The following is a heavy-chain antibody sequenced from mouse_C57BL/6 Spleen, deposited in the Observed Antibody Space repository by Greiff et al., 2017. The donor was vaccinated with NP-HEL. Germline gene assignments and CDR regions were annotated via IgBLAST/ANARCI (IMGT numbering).Heavy chain of an antibody. J-gene: IGHJ4*01. Sequence: EVKLQESGAELVKPGASVKLSCTASGFNIKDYYMHWVKQRPEQGLEWIGRIDPEDGETKYAPKFQGKATITADTSSNTAYLQLSSLTSEDTAVYYCAPYGNLPYYAMDYWGQGTSVTVSS. CDR2: IDPEDGET. D-gene: IGHD2-1*01. CDR1: GFNIKDYY. CDR3: APYGNLPYYAMDY. V-gene: IGHV14-2*01.